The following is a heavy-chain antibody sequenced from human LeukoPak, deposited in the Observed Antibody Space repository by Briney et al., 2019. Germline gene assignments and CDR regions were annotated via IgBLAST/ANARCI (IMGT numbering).Heavy chain of an antibody. Sequence: GGSLRLSCAASGFTFSLYEMNWVRQAPGKGLEWVSYISSSGSTIYYADSVKGRFTISRDNAKNSRYLQMNSLRAEDTAVYYCARDPDYDFWSGYTYFDYWGQGTLVTVSS. J-gene: IGHJ4*02. CDR2: ISSSGSTI. CDR1: GFTFSLYE. CDR3: ARDPDYDFWSGYTYFDY. D-gene: IGHD3-3*01. V-gene: IGHV3-48*03.